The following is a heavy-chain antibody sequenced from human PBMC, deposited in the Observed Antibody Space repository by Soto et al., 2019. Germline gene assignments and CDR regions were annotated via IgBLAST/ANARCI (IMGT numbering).Heavy chain of an antibody. CDR3: ARALVMVRGVNNWFGP. D-gene: IGHD3-10*01. CDR2: ISAYNGNT. V-gene: IGHV1-18*01. J-gene: IGHJ5*02. CDR1: GYTFTSYG. Sequence: QVQLVQSGAEVKKPGASVKVSCKASGYTFTSYGISWVRQAPGQGLEWMGWISAYNGNTNDAQKLKARVTMTTNTATSTAYMELRRLRSDATAVYYCARALVMVRGVNNWFGPLGQGTLVTVSS.